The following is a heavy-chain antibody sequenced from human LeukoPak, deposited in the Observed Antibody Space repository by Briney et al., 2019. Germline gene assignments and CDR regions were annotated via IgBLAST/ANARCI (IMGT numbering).Heavy chain of an antibody. CDR2: IYHSGST. CDR1: GGSISSYY. Sequence: PSETLSLTCTVSGGSISSYYWGWIRQPPGKGLEWIGSIYHSGSTYYNPSLKSRVTISVDTSKNQFSLKLSSVTAADTAVYYCARNWGPYDSSGYYTGYYFDYWGQGTLVTVSS. D-gene: IGHD3-22*01. J-gene: IGHJ4*02. V-gene: IGHV4-38-2*02. CDR3: ARNWGPYDSSGYYTGYYFDY.